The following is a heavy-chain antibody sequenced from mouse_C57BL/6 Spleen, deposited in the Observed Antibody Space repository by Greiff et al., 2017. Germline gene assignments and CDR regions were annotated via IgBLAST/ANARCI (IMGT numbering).Heavy chain of an antibody. Sequence: EVKLMESGPGLVKPSQSLSLTCSVTGYSITSGYYWNWIRQFPGNKLEWMGYISYDGSNNYNPSLNNRITFTRDTSKNQFFLKLNTVTTEDTATYYCARDGSGYFDYWGQGTTLTVSS. CDR3: ARDGSGYFDY. D-gene: IGHD1-1*01. CDR1: GYSITSGYY. CDR2: ISYDGSN. V-gene: IGHV3-6*01. J-gene: IGHJ2*01.